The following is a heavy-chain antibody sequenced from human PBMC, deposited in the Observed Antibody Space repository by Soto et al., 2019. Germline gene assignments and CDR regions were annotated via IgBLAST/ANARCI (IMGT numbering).Heavy chain of an antibody. J-gene: IGHJ4*02. CDR2: INAGNGNT. D-gene: IGHD3-10*01. Sequence: QVQLVQSGAEVKKPGASVKVSCKASGYTFTSYAMQWVRQAPRQRLEWMGWINAGNGNTKYSQKFQGRVTIIRDTSASTAYMELSSLRSEDTAVYYCARDMGFGLSDYWGQGTLVTVSS. CDR1: GYTFTSYA. V-gene: IGHV1-3*01. CDR3: ARDMGFGLSDY.